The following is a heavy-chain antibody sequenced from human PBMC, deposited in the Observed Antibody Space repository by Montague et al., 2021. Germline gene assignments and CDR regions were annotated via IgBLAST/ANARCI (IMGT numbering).Heavy chain of an antibody. J-gene: IGHJ5*01. CDR1: GITFDYYW. Sequence: SLRLSCAASGITFDYYWMRWVRQAPGKGLEWVANINEDGSETNYADSVRGRFSISRDNTKNTLYLQMNSLRAEDTAVYYCARDRAAAGSWGHGTLVIVSS. D-gene: IGHD6-13*01. CDR2: INEDGSET. CDR3: ARDRAAAGS. V-gene: IGHV3-7*01.